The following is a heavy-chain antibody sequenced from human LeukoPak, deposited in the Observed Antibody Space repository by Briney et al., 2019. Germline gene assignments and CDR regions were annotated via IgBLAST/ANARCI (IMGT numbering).Heavy chain of an antibody. CDR2: IYYSGST. CDR3: ARAYSGYDLGY. CDR1: GGSISSGGYY. Sequence: SETLSLTCTVSGGSISSGGYYWSWIRQPPGKGLEWIGYIYYSGSTNYNPSLKSRVTISVDTSKNQFSLKLSSVTAADTAVYYCARAYSGYDLGYWGQGTLVTVSS. J-gene: IGHJ4*02. V-gene: IGHV4-61*08. D-gene: IGHD5-12*01.